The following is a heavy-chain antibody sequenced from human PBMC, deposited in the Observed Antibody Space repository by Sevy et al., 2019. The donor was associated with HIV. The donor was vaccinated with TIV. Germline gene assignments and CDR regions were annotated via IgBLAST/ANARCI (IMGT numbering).Heavy chain of an antibody. D-gene: IGHD1-26*01. CDR2: IYYNGHI. J-gene: IGHJ4*02. Sequence: SETLSLTCTVSGGSITSLYWNWIRQPPGKGLEWIANIYYNGHINYNPSVKSRFTLSLDTSKNQFSLRLSSETAADTAMYYCAGENAWGRGYSWGQGTLVTVSS. V-gene: IGHV4-59*08. CDR1: GGSITSLY. CDR3: AGENAWGRGYS.